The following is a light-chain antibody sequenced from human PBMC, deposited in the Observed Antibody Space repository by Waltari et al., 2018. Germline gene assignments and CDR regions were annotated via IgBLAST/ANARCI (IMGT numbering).Light chain of an antibody. J-gene: IGLJ2*01. V-gene: IGLV3-19*01. CDR3: HSRETFSTRL. CDR1: SLRSFY. Sequence: SSDLTQDPSLSVALGQTVTITCQGDSLRSFYSSWYQQRPGQAPILVLYGPDNRPPGIPDRFSCSTSGNTASLTITGDQAEDEADYYCHSRETFSTRLFGGGTRLTV. CDR2: GPD.